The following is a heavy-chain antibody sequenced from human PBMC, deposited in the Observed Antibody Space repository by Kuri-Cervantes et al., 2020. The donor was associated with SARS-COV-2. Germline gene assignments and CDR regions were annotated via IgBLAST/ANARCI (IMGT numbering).Heavy chain of an antibody. CDR1: GGSISDHY. V-gene: IGHV4-59*11. CDR3: ARDLNGQLWSTGLGY. J-gene: IGHJ4*02. Sequence: GSLRLPCTVSGGSISDHYWSWIRQSPGKGLEWIGYIYDSGTTNYNPSLKSRVTVSVDKSKNHISLRLSSVTAADTAVYYCARDLNGQLWSTGLGYWGQGTLVTVSS. D-gene: IGHD5-18*01. CDR2: IYDSGTT.